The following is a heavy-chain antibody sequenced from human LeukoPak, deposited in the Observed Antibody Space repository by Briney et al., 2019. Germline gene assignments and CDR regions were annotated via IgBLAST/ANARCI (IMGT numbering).Heavy chain of an antibody. CDR3: AKDNGYSSSQGSLDY. Sequence: QTGGSLRLSCAASGFTFSSYGMHWVRQAPGKGLEWVAVISYDGSNKYYADSVKGRFTISRDNSKNTLYLQMNSLRAEDTAVYYCAKDNGYSSSQGSLDYWGQGTLVTVSS. CDR2: ISYDGSNK. J-gene: IGHJ4*02. D-gene: IGHD6-13*01. V-gene: IGHV3-30*18. CDR1: GFTFSSYG.